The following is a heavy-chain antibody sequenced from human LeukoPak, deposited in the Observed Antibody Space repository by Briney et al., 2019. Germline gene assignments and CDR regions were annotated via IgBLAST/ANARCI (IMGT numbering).Heavy chain of an antibody. J-gene: IGHJ6*02. CDR2: IYHSGST. D-gene: IGHD3-9*01. V-gene: IGHV4-39*01. CDR1: GGSISSSSHY. CDR3: ARVRMTGYYNYYYYGMDV. Sequence: PSETLSLTCNGSGGSISSSSHYWGWTRQPPGKGLEWIGSIYHSGSTYYNPSLKSRVTISVDTSKNQFSLKLSSVTAADTAVFYCARVRMTGYYNYYYYGMDVWGQGTTVTVSS.